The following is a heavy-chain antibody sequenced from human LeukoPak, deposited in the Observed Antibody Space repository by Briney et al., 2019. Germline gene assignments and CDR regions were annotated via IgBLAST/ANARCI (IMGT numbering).Heavy chain of an antibody. CDR3: ARDPRSSSWYVYFDY. CDR1: GFTFSSYS. V-gene: IGHV3-48*01. D-gene: IGHD6-13*01. J-gene: IGHJ4*02. CDR2: ISSSSSTI. Sequence: GGSLRLSCAASGFTFSSYSMNWVRQAPGKGLEWVSYISSSSSTIYYADSVKGRFTISRDNSKNTLYLQMNSLRAEDTAVYYCARDPRSSSWYVYFDYWGQGTLVTVSS.